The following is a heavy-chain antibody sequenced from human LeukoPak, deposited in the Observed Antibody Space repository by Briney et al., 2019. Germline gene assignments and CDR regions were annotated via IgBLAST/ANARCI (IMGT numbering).Heavy chain of an antibody. CDR3: ARGIPRALDY. CDR1: GGSVSGYY. CDR2: INHSGST. V-gene: IGHV4-34*01. D-gene: IGHD2-2*02. J-gene: IGHJ4*02. Sequence: SETLSLTCAVYGGSVSGYYWSWIRQPPGKGLEWIGEINHSGSTNYNPSLKSRVTISVDTSKNQFSLKLSSVTAADTAVYYCARGIPRALDYWGQGTLVTVSS.